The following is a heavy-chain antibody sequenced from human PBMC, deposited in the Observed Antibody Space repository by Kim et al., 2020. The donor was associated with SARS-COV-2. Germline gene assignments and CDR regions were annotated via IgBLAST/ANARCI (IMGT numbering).Heavy chain of an antibody. J-gene: IGHJ5*02. CDR2: ISYDGSNK. D-gene: IGHD3-3*01. V-gene: IGHV3-30*18. CDR3: AKARCDLFDP. CDR1: GFTFSSYG. Sequence: GGSLRLSCAASGFTFSSYGMHWVRQAPGKGLEWVAVISYDGSNKYYADSVKGRFTISRDNSKNTLYLQMNSLRAEDTAVYYCAKARCDLFDPWGQGTLVTVSS.